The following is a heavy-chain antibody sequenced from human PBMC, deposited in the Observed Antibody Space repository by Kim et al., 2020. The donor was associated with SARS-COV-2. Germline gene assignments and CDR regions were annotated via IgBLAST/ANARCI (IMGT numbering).Heavy chain of an antibody. CDR3: AKDENYYDSSGYSFFDY. CDR2: ISWNSGSI. CDR1: GFTFDDYA. V-gene: IGHV3-9*01. Sequence: GGSLRLSCAASGFTFDDYAMHWVRQAPGKGLEWVSGISWNSGSIGYADSVKGRFTISRDNVKNSLYLQMNSLRAEDTALYYCAKDENYYDSSGYSFFDY. D-gene: IGHD3-22*01. J-gene: IGHJ4*01.